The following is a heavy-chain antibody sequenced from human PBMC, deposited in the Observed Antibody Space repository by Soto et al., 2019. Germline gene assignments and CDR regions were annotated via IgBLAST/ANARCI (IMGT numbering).Heavy chain of an antibody. Sequence: EVQLVDSGGGLVQPGGSLRLSCAASGFIFSNYVMSWVRQAPGEGLEWVAPISDSGGTSYYADSVKGRFTISRENSNNTLYLQINSLRPEATAIYYCAKRPRALLTFDYWGQGTLVTVSS. CDR3: AKRPRALLTFDY. D-gene: IGHD1-26*01. CDR2: ISDSGGTS. J-gene: IGHJ4*02. V-gene: IGHV3-23*04. CDR1: GFIFSNYV.